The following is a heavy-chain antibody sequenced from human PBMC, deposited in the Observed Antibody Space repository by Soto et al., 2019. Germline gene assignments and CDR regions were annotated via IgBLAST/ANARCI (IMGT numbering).Heavy chain of an antibody. J-gene: IGHJ6*02. V-gene: IGHV3-49*04. CDR3: TRFSLWFGLYYYYVMDV. CDR2: IRSKAYGGTT. Sequence: PGGSLRLSCTASGFTFGDYDMSWVRRAPGKGLEWVGFIRSKAYGGTTEYAASVKGRFTISRADSKSIAFLQMTSLKTEDTAVYYCTRFSLWFGLYYYYVMDVWGQGTTVTVSS. D-gene: IGHD3-10*01. CDR1: GFTFGDYD.